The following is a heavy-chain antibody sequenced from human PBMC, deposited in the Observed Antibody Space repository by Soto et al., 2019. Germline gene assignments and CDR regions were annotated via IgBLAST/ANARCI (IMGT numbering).Heavy chain of an antibody. V-gene: IGHV1-69*01. CDR1: GGTFSSYA. CDR3: ARGATMVSYYYYGMDV. Sequence: QVQLVQSGAEVKKPGSSVKVSCKASGGTFSSYAISWVRQAPGQGLEWMGGIIPIFGTANYAQKFQGRVTITADESTSTADMELSSLRSEDTAVYYCARGATMVSYYYYGMDVWGQGTTVTVSS. CDR2: IIPIFGTA. D-gene: IGHD3-10*01. J-gene: IGHJ6*02.